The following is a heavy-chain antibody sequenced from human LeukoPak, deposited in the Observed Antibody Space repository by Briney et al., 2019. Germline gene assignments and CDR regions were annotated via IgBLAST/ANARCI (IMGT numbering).Heavy chain of an antibody. CDR1: GFTFSSYW. D-gene: IGHD6-19*01. Sequence: GSLRLSCAASGFTFSSYWMSWVRQAPGKGLEWVANIKEDGSEKYYVDSVKGRLTISRDYAKNSLYLQMNNLRVEDTALYYCASVYSTGEPFDYWGQGTLVTVSS. J-gene: IGHJ4*02. CDR3: ASVYSTGEPFDY. V-gene: IGHV3-7*01. CDR2: IKEDGSEK.